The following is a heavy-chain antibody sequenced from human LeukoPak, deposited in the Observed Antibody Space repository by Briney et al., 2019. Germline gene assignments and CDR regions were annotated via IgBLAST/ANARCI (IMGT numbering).Heavy chain of an antibody. D-gene: IGHD2-15*01. J-gene: IGHJ6*02. V-gene: IGHV1-18*01. Sequence: ASVKVSCKASGYTFTSYGISWVRRAPGQGLEWMGWISAYNGNTNYAQKLQGRVTMTTDTSTSTAYMELRSLRSDDTAVYYCARVRYCSGGSCYPSYYYYGMDVWGQGTTVTVSS. CDR1: GYTFTSYG. CDR3: ARVRYCSGGSCYPSYYYYGMDV. CDR2: ISAYNGNT.